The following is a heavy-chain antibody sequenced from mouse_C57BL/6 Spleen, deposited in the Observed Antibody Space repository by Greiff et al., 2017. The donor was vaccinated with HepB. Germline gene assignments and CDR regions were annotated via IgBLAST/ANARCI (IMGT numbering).Heavy chain of an antibody. D-gene: IGHD1-1*01. J-gene: IGHJ4*01. V-gene: IGHV1-82*01. CDR1: GYAFSSSW. Sequence: VQLQQSGPELVKPGASVKISCKASGYAFSSSWMNWVKQRPGKGLEWIGRIYPGDGDTNYNGKFKGKATLTADKSYSTAYMQLSNLTSEDSAVYFWARERGITTVVNAMDYWGQGTSVTVSS. CDR3: ARERGITTVVNAMDY. CDR2: IYPGDGDT.